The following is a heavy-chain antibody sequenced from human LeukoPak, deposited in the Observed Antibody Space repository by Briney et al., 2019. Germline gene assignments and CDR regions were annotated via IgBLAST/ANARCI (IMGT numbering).Heavy chain of an antibody. Sequence: GGSLRLSCAASGFTFSSYAMSWVRQAPGKGLEWVSAISGSGGSTYYADSVKGRFTISGDNSKNTLYLQMNSLRAEDTAVYYCAKSYDILTGLDAFDIWGQGTMVTVSS. J-gene: IGHJ3*02. CDR3: AKSYDILTGLDAFDI. CDR2: ISGSGGST. V-gene: IGHV3-23*01. D-gene: IGHD3-9*01. CDR1: GFTFSSYA.